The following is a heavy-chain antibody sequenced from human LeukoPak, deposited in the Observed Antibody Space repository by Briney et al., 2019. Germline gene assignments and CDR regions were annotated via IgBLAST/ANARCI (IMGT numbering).Heavy chain of an antibody. CDR1: GGTFSSYG. Sequence: ASVKVSCKTSGGTFSSYGISWVRQAPGQGLEWMGWMNPNSGNTGYAQKFQCRVTMTRNTSISTAYMELSSLRSEDTAVYYCARGVLLWFGEFPPRWFDPWGQGTLVTVSS. D-gene: IGHD3-10*01. CDR2: MNPNSGNT. V-gene: IGHV1-8*02. J-gene: IGHJ5*02. CDR3: ARGVLLWFGEFPPRWFDP.